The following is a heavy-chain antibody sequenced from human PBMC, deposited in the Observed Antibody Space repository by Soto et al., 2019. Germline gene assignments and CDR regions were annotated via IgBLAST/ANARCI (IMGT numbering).Heavy chain of an antibody. CDR3: ERGKGGYSYLFDY. J-gene: IGHJ4*02. D-gene: IGHD5-18*01. V-gene: IGHV3-23*01. CDR1: GFTFSTYA. Sequence: EVQLLESGGGLVQPGGSLRLSCAASGFTFSTYAMNWVRQAPGKGLEWVSTITASGGVTFYEDSVKGRFTISRDNSENTLYLQMRNIRAEDTALYFGERGKGGYSYLFDYWGQGTLVPLSS. CDR2: ITASGGVT.